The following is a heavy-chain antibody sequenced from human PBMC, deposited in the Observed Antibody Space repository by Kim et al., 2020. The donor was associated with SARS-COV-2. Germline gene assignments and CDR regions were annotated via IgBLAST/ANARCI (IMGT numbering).Heavy chain of an antibody. J-gene: IGHJ4*02. CDR2: ST. V-gene: IGHV3-23*01. D-gene: IGHD6-19*01. CDR3: AKDRGGYSSGWYKGGYYFDY. Sequence: STYFADSVKGRFTISRDSSKNTLYLQMNSLRAEDTAVYYCAKDRGGYSSGWYKGGYYFDYWGQGTLVTVSS.